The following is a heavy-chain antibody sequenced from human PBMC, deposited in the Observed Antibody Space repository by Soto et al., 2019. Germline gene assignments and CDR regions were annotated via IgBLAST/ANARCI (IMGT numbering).Heavy chain of an antibody. CDR3: AIKDSGSLYYYYGMDV. CDR1: GGSISSYY. V-gene: IGHV4-59*08. D-gene: IGHD1-26*01. CDR2: IYYSGST. J-gene: IGHJ6*02. Sequence: PSETLSLTCTVSGGSISSYYWSWIRQPPGKGLEWIGYIYYSGSTNYNPSLESRVTISIDTSKNQFSLKLSSVTAADTAVYSCAIKDSGSLYYYYGMDVWGQGTTVTVSS.